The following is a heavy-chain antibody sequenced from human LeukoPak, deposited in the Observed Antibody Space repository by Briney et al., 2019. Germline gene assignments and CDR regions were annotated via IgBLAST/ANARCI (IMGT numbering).Heavy chain of an antibody. D-gene: IGHD5-24*01. J-gene: IGHJ6*02. V-gene: IGHV1-3*01. CDR1: GYTFTSYA. Sequence: ASVKVSCKASGYTFTSYAMHWVRQAPGQRLEWMGWINAGNGNTKYSQKFQGRVTITRNTSASTAYMELSSLRSEDTAVYYCARVWLRERMDVWGQGTTVTVSS. CDR2: INAGNGNT. CDR3: ARVWLRERMDV.